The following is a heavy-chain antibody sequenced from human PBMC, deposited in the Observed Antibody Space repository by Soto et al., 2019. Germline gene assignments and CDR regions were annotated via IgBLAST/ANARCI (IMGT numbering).Heavy chain of an antibody. D-gene: IGHD5-18*01. CDR2: IYYSGST. Sequence: SETLSLTCTVSGGSISSYYWSWIRQPPGKGLEWIGYIYYSGSTNYNPSLKSRVTISVDTSKNQFSLKLSSVTAADTAVYYCASTQGLGYSYGLGYFDYWGQGTLVTVSS. V-gene: IGHV4-59*01. J-gene: IGHJ4*02. CDR1: GGSISSYY. CDR3: ASTQGLGYSYGLGYFDY.